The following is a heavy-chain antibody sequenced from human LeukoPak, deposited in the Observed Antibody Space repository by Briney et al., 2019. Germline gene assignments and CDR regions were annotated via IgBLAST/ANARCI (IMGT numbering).Heavy chain of an antibody. V-gene: IGHV1-69*04. CDR3: ARDGMTVLLGAPGWFDP. D-gene: IGHD2-21*02. CDR2: IIPILGIA. Sequence: SVKVSCKASGGTFSSYTISWVRQAPRQGLEWMGRIIPILGIANYAQKFQGRVTITADKSTSTAYMELSSLRSEDTAVYYCARDGMTVLLGAPGWFDPWGQGTLVTVSS. CDR1: GGTFSSYT. J-gene: IGHJ5*02.